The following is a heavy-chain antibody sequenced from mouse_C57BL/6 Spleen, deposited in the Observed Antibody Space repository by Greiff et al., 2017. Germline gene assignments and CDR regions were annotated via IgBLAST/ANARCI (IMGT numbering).Heavy chain of an antibody. D-gene: IGHD1-1*01. Sequence: QVQLQQPGAELVMPGASVKLSCKASGYTFTSYWMHWVKQRPGQGLEWIGEIDPSDSYTNYNQKFKGKSTLTVDQSSSTAYMQLSSLTSEDSSVDYCASDYYGSSYWYFDVWGTGTTVTVYS. CDR3: ASDYYGSSYWYFDV. J-gene: IGHJ1*03. CDR1: GYTFTSYW. CDR2: IDPSDSYT. V-gene: IGHV1-69*01.